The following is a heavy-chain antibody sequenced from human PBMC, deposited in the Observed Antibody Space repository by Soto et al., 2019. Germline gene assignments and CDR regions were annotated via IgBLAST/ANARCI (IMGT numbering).Heavy chain of an antibody. CDR1: GFTFSSYA. J-gene: IGHJ4*02. CDR2: ISGSGGST. CDR3: ARHPGNSGSWYYFDY. D-gene: IGHD6-13*01. Sequence: PGGSLRLSCAASGFTFSSYAMSWVRQAPGKGLEWVSAISGSGGSTYYADSVKGRFTISVDTSKNQFSLTLSSVTAADTAVYCCARHPGNSGSWYYFDYWAQGTLVTVSS. V-gene: IGHV3-23*01.